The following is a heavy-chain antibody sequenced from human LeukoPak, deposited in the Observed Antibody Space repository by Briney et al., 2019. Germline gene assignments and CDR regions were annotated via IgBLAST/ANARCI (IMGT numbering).Heavy chain of an antibody. CDR2: INSRGSTI. CDR1: GVTFSNYE. V-gene: IGHV3-48*03. Sequence: GGSLRLSRAASGVTFSNYEMNWVRQAPGKGLEWISYINSRGSTINYADSVKGLFTISRDNAKNSLYLQMYSLRVEDTAVYYCVGSANLAVWGQGTLVTVSS. CDR3: VGSANLAV. J-gene: IGHJ4*02. D-gene: IGHD4/OR15-4a*01.